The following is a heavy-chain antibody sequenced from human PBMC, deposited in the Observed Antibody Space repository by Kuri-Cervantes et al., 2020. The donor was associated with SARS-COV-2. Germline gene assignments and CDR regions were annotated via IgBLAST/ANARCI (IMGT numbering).Heavy chain of an antibody. CDR2: INPNSGGT. V-gene: IGHV1-2*02. CDR3: ARDPGSGYDYGFDY. D-gene: IGHD5-12*01. CDR1: GYTFTGYY. J-gene: IGHJ4*02. Sequence: ASVKVFCKASGYTFTGYYMHWVRQAPGQGLEWMGWINPNSGGTNYAQKFQGRVTMTRDTSISTAYMELSRLRSDDTAVYYCARDPGSGYDYGFDYWGQGTLVTVSS.